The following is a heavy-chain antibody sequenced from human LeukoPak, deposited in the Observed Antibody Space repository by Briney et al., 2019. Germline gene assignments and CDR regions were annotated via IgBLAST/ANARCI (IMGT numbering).Heavy chain of an antibody. J-gene: IGHJ4*02. Sequence: GGSLRLSCAASGFTFSSYWMHWVRQAPGKGLVWVSRINSDGSSTSYADSVKGRFTISRDNAKNTLYLQMNSLRAEDTAVYYCARDREDGYGPGHFDYWGQGTLVTVSS. D-gene: IGHD5-24*01. V-gene: IGHV3-74*01. CDR2: INSDGSST. CDR3: ARDREDGYGPGHFDY. CDR1: GFTFSSYW.